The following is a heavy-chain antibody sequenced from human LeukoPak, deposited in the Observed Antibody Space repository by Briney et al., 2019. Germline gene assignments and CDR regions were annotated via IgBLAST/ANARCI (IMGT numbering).Heavy chain of an antibody. V-gene: IGHV4-31*03. J-gene: IGHJ1*01. CDR1: GGSISSGGYY. CDR3: AAAAASPEYFQH. Sequence: SETLSLTCTVSGGSISSGGYYWSWIRQRPRKGLGWIGYIYYSGSTYYNPSLKSRVTISVDTSKNQFSLKLSSVTAADTAVYYCAAAAASPEYFQHWGQGTLVTVSS. D-gene: IGHD2-2*01. CDR2: IYYSGST.